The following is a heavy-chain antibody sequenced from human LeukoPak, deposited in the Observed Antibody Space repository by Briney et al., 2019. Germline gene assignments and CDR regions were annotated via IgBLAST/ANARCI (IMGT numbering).Heavy chain of an antibody. J-gene: IGHJ4*02. CDR2: IYYSGST. CDR1: GGSISSYY. Sequence: PSETLSLTCTVSGGSISSYYWSWIRQPPGKGLEWIGYIYYSGSTNYNPSLKSRVTISVDTSKNQFSLKLSSVTAADTAVYYCARERSDYDSSGCYFDYWGQGTLVTVSS. CDR3: ARERSDYDSSGCYFDY. D-gene: IGHD3-22*01. V-gene: IGHV4-59*12.